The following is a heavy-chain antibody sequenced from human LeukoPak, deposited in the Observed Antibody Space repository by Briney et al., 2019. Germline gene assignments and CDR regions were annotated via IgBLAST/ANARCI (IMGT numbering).Heavy chain of an antibody. CDR1: GGTFSSYA. CDR3: ATETGSSALSFDY. D-gene: IGHD3-10*01. J-gene: IGHJ4*02. CDR2: IIPIFGIA. Sequence: SVKVSCKASGGTFSSYAISWVRQAPGQGLEWMGRIIPIFGIANYAQKFQGRVTITADKSTSTAYMELSSLRVEDTAVYYCATETGSSALSFDYWGQGTLVTVSS. V-gene: IGHV1-69*04.